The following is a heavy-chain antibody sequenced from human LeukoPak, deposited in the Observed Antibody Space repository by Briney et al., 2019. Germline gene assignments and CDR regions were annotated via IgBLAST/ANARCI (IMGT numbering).Heavy chain of an antibody. CDR2: IKSKTDGGTT. D-gene: IGHD3-22*01. V-gene: IGHV3-15*07. CDR1: GFTFSNAW. Sequence: GGSLRLSCAASGFTFSNAWMNWVRQAPGKGLEWVGRIKSKTDGGTTDYAAPVKGRFTISRDDSKNTLYLQMNSLKTEDTAVYYCTTDRHYYDSSGYSAYYLRYFDYWGQGTLLTVSS. J-gene: IGHJ4*02. CDR3: TTDRHYYDSSGYSAYYLRYFDY.